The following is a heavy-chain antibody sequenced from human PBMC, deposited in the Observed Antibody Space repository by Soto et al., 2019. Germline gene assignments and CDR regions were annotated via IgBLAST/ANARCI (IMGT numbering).Heavy chain of an antibody. CDR2: INPNSGHT. J-gene: IGHJ4*02. CDR3: AREVAAAGGEYDY. D-gene: IGHD6-13*01. Sequence: SVKVSCKASGYTLTTYGIIWVRQAPGQGLEWMGWINPNSGHTNYAQNLQDRATMTTDTSTNTAYMELRSLRSDDTAVYYCAREVAAAGGEYDYWGQGSLVTVS. CDR1: GYTLTTYG. V-gene: IGHV1-18*01.